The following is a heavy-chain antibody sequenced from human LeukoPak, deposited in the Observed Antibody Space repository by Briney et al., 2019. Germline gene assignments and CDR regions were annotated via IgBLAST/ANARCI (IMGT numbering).Heavy chain of an antibody. CDR3: AKDIWGGNEG. CDR1: GFTFSTYA. V-gene: IGHV3-23*01. Sequence: PGGSLRLSCAASGFTFSTYAMHWVRQAPGKGLEWVSAISGSGGTGSTYYADSVKGRFTISRDNSKNTLYLQMNSLRAEDTAVYYCAKDIWGGNEGWGQGTLVTVSS. J-gene: IGHJ4*02. CDR2: ISGSGGTGST. D-gene: IGHD3-16*01.